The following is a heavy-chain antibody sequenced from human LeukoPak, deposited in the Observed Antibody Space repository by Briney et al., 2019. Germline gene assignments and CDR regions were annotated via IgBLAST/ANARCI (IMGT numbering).Heavy chain of an antibody. CDR1: GMTFDRHG. CDR2: IKYDGSRT. V-gene: IGHV3-30*02. D-gene: IGHD3-3*01. J-gene: IGHJ4*02. CDR3: IKDTIFTVDPFDY. Sequence: GGSLRLSCVVSGMTFDRHGMHWVRQPPGKGLEWLAFIKYDGSRTDYEDSVQGRFSVSRDNSKNTLYLEMNSLREEDTAIYYCIKDTIFTVDPFDYWGQGTLVTVSS.